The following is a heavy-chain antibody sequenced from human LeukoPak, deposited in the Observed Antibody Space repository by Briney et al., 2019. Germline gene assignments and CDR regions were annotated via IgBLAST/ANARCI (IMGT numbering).Heavy chain of an antibody. V-gene: IGHV3-53*01. CDR3: VRGLT. Sequence: PGGSLRLSCAASGFTFSNNRMSWVRQAPGKGLEWVSVIYSDGTAYYADSVKGRFTISRDNSKSTLYLQMNSLRADDTAVYYCVRGLTWGQGTLVTVSS. J-gene: IGHJ5*02. CDR1: GFTFSNNR. CDR2: IYSDGTA.